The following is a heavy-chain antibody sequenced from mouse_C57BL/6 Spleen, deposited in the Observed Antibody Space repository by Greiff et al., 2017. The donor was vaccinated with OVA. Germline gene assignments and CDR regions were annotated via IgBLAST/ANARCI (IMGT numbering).Heavy chain of an antibody. Sequence: EVMLVESGGGLVQPGGSLKLSCAASGFTFSDYYMYWVRQTPEKRLEWVAYISNGGGSTYYPDTVKGRFTISRDNAKNTLYLQMSRLKSADTAMYYCARYDYDGGYYAMDYWGQGTSVTVSS. D-gene: IGHD2-4*01. CDR3: ARYDYDGGYYAMDY. V-gene: IGHV5-12*01. J-gene: IGHJ4*01. CDR1: GFTFSDYY. CDR2: ISNGGGST.